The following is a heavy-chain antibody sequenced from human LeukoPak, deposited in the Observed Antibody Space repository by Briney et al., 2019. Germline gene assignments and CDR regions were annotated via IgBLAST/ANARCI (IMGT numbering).Heavy chain of an antibody. D-gene: IGHD3-3*01. CDR1: GFTFSSYG. J-gene: IGHJ5*02. CDR3: ARDVGFWSGIENWFDP. Sequence: PGGSLRLSCAASGFTFSSYGMNWVRQAPGKGLEWVSYISSSGSTIYYADSVKGRFTISRDNAKNSLCLQMNSLRAEDTAVYYCARDVGFWSGIENWFDPWGQGTLVTVSS. V-gene: IGHV3-48*03. CDR2: ISSSGSTI.